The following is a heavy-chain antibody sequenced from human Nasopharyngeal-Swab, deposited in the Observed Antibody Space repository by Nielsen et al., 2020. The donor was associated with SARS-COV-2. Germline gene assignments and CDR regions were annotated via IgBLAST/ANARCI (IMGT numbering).Heavy chain of an antibody. V-gene: IGHV1-2*02. CDR2: INPNSGGT. CDR3: ARESIAAAGRDFDY. CDR1: GYTFTGYY. J-gene: IGHJ4*02. Sequence: ASVKVSCKASGYTFTGYYMHWVRQAPGQGLEWMGWINPNSGGTNYAQKFQGRVTMTRDTSISTAYMELSRLRSDDTAAYYCARESIAAAGRDFDYWGQGTLVTVSS. D-gene: IGHD6-13*01.